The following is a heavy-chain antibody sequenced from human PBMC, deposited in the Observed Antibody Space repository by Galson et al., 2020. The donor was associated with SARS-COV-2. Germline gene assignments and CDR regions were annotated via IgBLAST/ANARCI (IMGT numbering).Heavy chain of an antibody. D-gene: IGHD6-13*01. CDR3: ARISAAAGPKGAFDI. CDR2: IIPIFGTA. J-gene: IGHJ3*02. V-gene: IGHV1-69*13. CDR1: GGTFSSYA. Sequence: SVKVSCKASGGTFSSYAISWVRQAPGQGLEWMGGIIPIFGTANYAQKFQGRVTITADESTSTAYMELSSLRSEDTAVYYCARISAAAGPKGAFDIWGQGTMVTVSS.